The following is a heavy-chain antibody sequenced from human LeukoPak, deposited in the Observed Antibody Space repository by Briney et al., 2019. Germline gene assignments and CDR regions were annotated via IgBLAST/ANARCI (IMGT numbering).Heavy chain of an antibody. CDR2: INHSGST. Sequence: PSETLSLTCAVYGGSFRGYYWSWIRQPPGKGLEWIGEINHSGSTNYNPSLKSRVTISVDTSKNQFSLKLSSVTAADTAVYYCARRYRYCSSTSCPKKGPFFDYWGQGTLVTVSS. CDR1: GGSFRGYY. CDR3: ARRYRYCSSTSCPKKGPFFDY. D-gene: IGHD2-2*01. V-gene: IGHV4-34*01. J-gene: IGHJ4*02.